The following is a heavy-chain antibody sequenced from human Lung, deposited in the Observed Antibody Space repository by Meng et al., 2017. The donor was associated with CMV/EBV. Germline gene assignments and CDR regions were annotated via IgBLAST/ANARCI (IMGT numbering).Heavy chain of an antibody. J-gene: IGHJ4*02. D-gene: IGHD6-6*01. CDR2: IYYSGST. Sequence: SXTXSLXCIVSGGSVSSGSYYWSWIRQPPAKGLEWIGYIYYSGSTNYNPSLKSRVTISRDTSKNQFSLKLSSVTAADTALYYCARLRGSSSGGYFDYWGQGXLVTVSS. CDR1: GGSVSSGSYY. V-gene: IGHV4-61*01. CDR3: ARLRGSSSGGYFDY.